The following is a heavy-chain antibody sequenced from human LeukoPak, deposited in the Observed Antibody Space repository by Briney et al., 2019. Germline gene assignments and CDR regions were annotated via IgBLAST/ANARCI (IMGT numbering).Heavy chain of an antibody. D-gene: IGHD6-6*01. CDR1: GFTFSRYY. V-gene: IGHV3-21*01. J-gene: IGHJ4*02. CDR2: ISSSSSYI. Sequence: GGSLRLSCAASGFTFSRYYMNWVRQAPGKGPEWVSSISSSSSYIYYADSVKGRFTISRDNAKNSLYLQMNSLRAEGTAVYYCARDRRAEGYSSSPFDYWGQGTLVTVSS. CDR3: ARDRRAEGYSSSPFDY.